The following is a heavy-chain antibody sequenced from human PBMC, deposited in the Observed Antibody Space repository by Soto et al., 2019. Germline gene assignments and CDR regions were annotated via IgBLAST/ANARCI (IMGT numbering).Heavy chain of an antibody. CDR3: ARVKKLRASYYPAAFEI. D-gene: IGHD1-26*01. CDR2: IKQDGSEK. J-gene: IGHJ3*02. Sequence: VGSLRLYCAAPGLTLSSYWMISVHQAPGKRLEWMANIKQDGSEKYYVDSVKGRFTISRDNAKNSLYLQMNSLRAEDTAVYYCARVKKLRASYYPAAFEIWGQGTMVTVSS. CDR1: GLTLSSYW. V-gene: IGHV3-7*05.